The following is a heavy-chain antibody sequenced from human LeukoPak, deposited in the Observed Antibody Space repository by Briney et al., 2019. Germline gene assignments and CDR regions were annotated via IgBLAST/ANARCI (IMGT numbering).Heavy chain of an antibody. J-gene: IGHJ6*02. CDR2: SSAYNDST. D-gene: IGHD3-16*01. V-gene: IGHV1-18*01. Sequence: ASVTVSFTSSVYTFTSYGFNWLRQPPAPGMERMGLSSAYNDSTNYAQKLQDRVTMTTDTPTTTAYMELRSLTSDDTAVYYWAREDWGSRPNPDYYYDYGMDVWGQGTTVTVSS. CDR1: VYTFTSYG. CDR3: AREDWGSRPNPDYYYDYGMDV.